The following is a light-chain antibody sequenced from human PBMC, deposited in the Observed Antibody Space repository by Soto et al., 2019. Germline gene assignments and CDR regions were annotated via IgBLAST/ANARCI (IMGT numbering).Light chain of an antibody. V-gene: IGKV3-20*01. CDR1: QSITSTY. CDR3: QHYGSSSRT. J-gene: IGKJ1*01. CDR2: GAS. Sequence: EIVLTQSPGTLSLSPGDRATLSCRASQSITSTYLAWYQQKPGQAPRLLIYGASSRATGIPDRFSGSGSGTDFTLTISRLEPEDFAVYYCQHYGSSSRTFGQGTKVEIK.